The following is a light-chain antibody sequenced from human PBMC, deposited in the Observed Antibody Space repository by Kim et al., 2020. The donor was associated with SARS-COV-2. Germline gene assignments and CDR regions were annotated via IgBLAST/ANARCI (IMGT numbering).Light chain of an antibody. Sequence: SAAVGDRVTVTCRASQDICTWLAWYQQKPGKAPNLLIYRASSLESGVPSRFSGSGSGTGFTLTISSLQPDDFATYYCQHYSRFPYTFGQGTKLEI. V-gene: IGKV1-5*03. CDR3: QHYSRFPYT. CDR1: QDICTW. J-gene: IGKJ2*01. CDR2: RAS.